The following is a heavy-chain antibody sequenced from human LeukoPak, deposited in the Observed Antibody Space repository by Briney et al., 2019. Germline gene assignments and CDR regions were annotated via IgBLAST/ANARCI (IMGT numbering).Heavy chain of an antibody. V-gene: IGHV3-64D*09. D-gene: IGHD7-27*01. CDR3: VKRTGLYFDY. CDR2: ISSNGGNT. Sequence: PGGSLSLSCSASGFTFSSYAIHWVRQAPGKGLEYVSGISSNGGNTYNANSLKGRITISRDNSKNTVDLQMSSLRTEDTAVYYCVKRTGLYFDYWGQGTLVTVSS. CDR1: GFTFSSYA. J-gene: IGHJ4*02.